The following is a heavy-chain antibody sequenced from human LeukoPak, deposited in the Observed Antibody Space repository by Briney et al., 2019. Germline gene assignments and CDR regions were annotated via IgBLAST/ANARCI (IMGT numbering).Heavy chain of an antibody. V-gene: IGHV3-30*19. J-gene: IGHJ4*02. Sequence: GGSLRLSCAASGFTFSRYSMNWVRQAPGKGLEWVAVISYDGSNKYYADSVKRRFTISRDNSKNTLYLQMNSLRAEDTAVYYCARGGGCSSTSCLQNFDYWGQGTLVTVSS. CDR2: ISYDGSNK. CDR1: GFTFSRYS. D-gene: IGHD2-2*01. CDR3: ARGGGCSSTSCLQNFDY.